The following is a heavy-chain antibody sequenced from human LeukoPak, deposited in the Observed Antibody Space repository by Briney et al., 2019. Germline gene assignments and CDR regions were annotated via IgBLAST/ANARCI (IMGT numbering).Heavy chain of an antibody. J-gene: IGHJ4*02. CDR3: AREPGGVRRYFDY. V-gene: IGHV1-69*06. Sequence: VKVSCKASGGNLGNYAISWVRQAPGQGLEWMGRIVPIFGATNFAQKFQDRLTIAADKATNTLYLELTNLRSDDTAVYYCAREPGGVRRYFDYWDQGTLVTLCS. CDR1: GGNLGNYA. D-gene: IGHD1-26*01. CDR2: IVPIFGAT.